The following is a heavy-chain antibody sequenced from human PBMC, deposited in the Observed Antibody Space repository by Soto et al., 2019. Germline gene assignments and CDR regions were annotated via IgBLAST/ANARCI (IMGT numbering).Heavy chain of an antibody. CDR1: GFTFSSYA. CDR2: ITSSGGRT. J-gene: IGHJ6*02. V-gene: IGHV3-23*01. D-gene: IGHD3-10*01. Sequence: GGSLRLSCAASGFTFSSYAMSWVRQAPGKGLEWVSAITSSGGRTYYADSAKGRFTISRDNSRNTLYLQMNSLRAEDTAVYYCAAQPRFGDLSPDYYGMDVWGRGTTVTVSS. CDR3: AAQPRFGDLSPDYYGMDV.